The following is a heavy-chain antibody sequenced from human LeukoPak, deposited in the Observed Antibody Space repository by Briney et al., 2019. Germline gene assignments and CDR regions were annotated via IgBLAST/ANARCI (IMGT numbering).Heavy chain of an antibody. Sequence: PGGSLRLSCAASGFTFSSYSMNWVRQAQGKGLEWVSYISTSSNTIYYADSVKGRFTISRDNAKNSLYLQMNSLRAEDTAVYYCARRAPGYYFDYWGQGTLVTVSS. V-gene: IGHV3-48*01. CDR1: GFTFSSYS. CDR3: ARRAPGYYFDY. CDR2: ISTSSNTI. J-gene: IGHJ4*02. D-gene: IGHD3-10*01.